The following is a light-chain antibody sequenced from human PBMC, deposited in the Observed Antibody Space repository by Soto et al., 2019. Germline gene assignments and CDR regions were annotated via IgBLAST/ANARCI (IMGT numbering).Light chain of an antibody. CDR1: QGISSY. V-gene: IGKV1-9*01. CDR2: GAS. Sequence: DIQLTQSPSFLSASVGDRVTITCRASQGISSYLAWYQLKPGKAPNLLIYGASTLQIGVPSRFSGSGSGTEFTLTISSLQPEDFATYYCQQLNSHPRTFGQGTKLEIK. CDR3: QQLNSHPRT. J-gene: IGKJ2*01.